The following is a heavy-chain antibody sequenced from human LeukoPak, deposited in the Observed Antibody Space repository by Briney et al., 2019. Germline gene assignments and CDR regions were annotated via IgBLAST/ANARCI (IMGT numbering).Heavy chain of an antibody. CDR3: ARDSLPLWFGESFPFDY. V-gene: IGHV3-21*01. Sequence: PGESLRLSCAASGFTFSSYSMSWVRQAPGKGLEWVSSISSSRSYIYYADSVKGRFTIARDNAKNSLYLQMNSLRAEDTAVYYCARDSLPLWFGESFPFDYWGQGTLVTVSS. D-gene: IGHD3-10*01. J-gene: IGHJ4*02. CDR1: GFTFSSYS. CDR2: ISSSRSYI.